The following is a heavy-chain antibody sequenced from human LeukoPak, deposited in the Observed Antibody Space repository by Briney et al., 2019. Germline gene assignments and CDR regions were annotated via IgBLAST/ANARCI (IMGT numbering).Heavy chain of an antibody. V-gene: IGHV4-34*01. CDR2: INHSGST. CDR3: ARVFFGGYCSSTSCPQFGRFDP. Sequence: PSETLSLTCAVYGGSFSGYYWSWIRQPPGKGLEWIGEINHSGSTNYNPSLKSRVTISVDTSKNQFSLKLSSVTAADTAVYYCARVFFGGYCSSTSCPQFGRFDPWGQGTLVTVSS. CDR1: GGSFSGYY. D-gene: IGHD2-2*01. J-gene: IGHJ5*02.